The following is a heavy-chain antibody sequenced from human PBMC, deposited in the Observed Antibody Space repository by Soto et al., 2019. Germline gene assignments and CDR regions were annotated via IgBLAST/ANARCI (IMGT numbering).Heavy chain of an antibody. D-gene: IGHD5-18*01. CDR3: ARSGYSYGPNPLLY. V-gene: IGHV4-31*03. CDR2: IYYSGST. J-gene: IGHJ4*02. CDR1: GGSISSGGYY. Sequence: SETLFLTCTVSGGSISSGGYYWSWIRQHPGKGLEWIGYIYYSGSTYYNPSLKSRVTISVDTSKNQFSLKLSSVTAADTAVYYCARSGYSYGPNPLLYWGQGTLVTVSS.